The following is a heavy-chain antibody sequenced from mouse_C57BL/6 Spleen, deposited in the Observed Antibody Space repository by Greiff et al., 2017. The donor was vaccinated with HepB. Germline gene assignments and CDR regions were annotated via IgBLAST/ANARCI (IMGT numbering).Heavy chain of an antibody. CDR1: GYTFTDYE. Sequence: QVQLQQSGAELVRPGASVTLSCKASGYTFTDYEMHWVKQTPVHGLEWIGAIDPETGGTAYNQKFKGKAILTADKSSSTAYMELRSLTSEDSAVYYCTRWAYYYGSSYGYAMDYWGQGTSVTVSS. J-gene: IGHJ4*01. CDR2: IDPETGGT. CDR3: TRWAYYYGSSYGYAMDY. D-gene: IGHD1-1*01. V-gene: IGHV1-15*01.